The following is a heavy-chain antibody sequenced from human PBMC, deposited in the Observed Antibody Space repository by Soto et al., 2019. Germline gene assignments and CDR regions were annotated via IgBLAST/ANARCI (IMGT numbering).Heavy chain of an antibody. V-gene: IGHV5-51*01. D-gene: IGHD1-7*01. CDR3: ARQRFGITGTTNFDY. CDR1: GYSFTSYW. J-gene: IGHJ4*02. CDR2: IYPGDSDT. Sequence: GESLKISCKGSGYSFTSYWIGWVRQMPGKGLEWMGIIYPGDSDTRYSPSFQGQVTISADKSISTAYLQWSSLKASDTAMYYCARQRFGITGTTNFDYWGQGTLVTVPQ.